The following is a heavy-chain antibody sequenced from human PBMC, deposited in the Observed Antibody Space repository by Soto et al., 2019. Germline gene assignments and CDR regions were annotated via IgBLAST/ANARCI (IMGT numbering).Heavy chain of an antibody. J-gene: IGHJ3*02. CDR3: TRSYLRPHAAFDI. D-gene: IGHD3-10*01. Sequence: GGSLRLSCAASGFTFSRYEMNWVRHAPGKGLEWXSXSXXXGXNXXXRXXGXGRFTMSRGNAQYSLYLEMNSMRAEDTAVYYCTRSYLRPHAAFDIRGQGTL. CDR1: GFTFSRYE. CDR2: SXXXGXNX. V-gene: IGHV3-48*03.